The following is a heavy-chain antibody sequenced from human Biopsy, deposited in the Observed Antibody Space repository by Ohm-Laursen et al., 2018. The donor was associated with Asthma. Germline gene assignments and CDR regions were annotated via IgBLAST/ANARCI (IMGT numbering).Heavy chain of an antibody. J-gene: IGHJ4*02. Sequence: SLRLSCSASGFMFRSFGMHWVRQAPGKGLEWVAVISYDGNHKFYEDSVKGRFTISRDNSKNTLYLQMNSLRTEDTAIYYCAKRRGYSGHDNDYWGQGTLVIVSS. V-gene: IGHV3-30*18. CDR3: AKRRGYSGHDNDY. D-gene: IGHD5-12*01. CDR1: GFMFRSFG. CDR2: ISYDGNHK.